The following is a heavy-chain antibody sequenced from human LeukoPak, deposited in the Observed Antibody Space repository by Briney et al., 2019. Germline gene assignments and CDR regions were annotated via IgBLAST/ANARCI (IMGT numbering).Heavy chain of an antibody. CDR3: ARSGSWYNYFDY. CDR2: ISSSGSNI. J-gene: IGHJ4*02. Sequence: GGSLRLSCAASGFTFSPFEINWVRQAPGMGLEWVSYISSSGSNIHYADSMKGRFTISRDNAKNSLYLQMNSLRAEDTAIYYCARSGSWYNYFDYWGQGTLVTVSS. V-gene: IGHV3-48*03. D-gene: IGHD6-13*01. CDR1: GFTFSPFE.